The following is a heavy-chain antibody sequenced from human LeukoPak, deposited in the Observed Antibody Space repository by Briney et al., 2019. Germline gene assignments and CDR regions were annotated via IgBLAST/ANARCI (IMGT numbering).Heavy chain of an antibody. CDR2: IIPIFGTA. Sequence: ASVKVSCKASGGTFSSYAISWVRQAPGQGLEWMGGIIPIFGTANYAQKFQGRVTITADESTSTAYVELSSLRSEDTAVYYCAGSSTIFGVVILDYWGQGTLVTVSS. CDR1: GGTFSSYA. V-gene: IGHV1-69*13. D-gene: IGHD3-3*01. J-gene: IGHJ4*02. CDR3: AGSSTIFGVVILDY.